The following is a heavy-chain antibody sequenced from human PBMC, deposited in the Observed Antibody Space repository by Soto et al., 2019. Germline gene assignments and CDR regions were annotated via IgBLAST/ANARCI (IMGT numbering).Heavy chain of an antibody. V-gene: IGHV3-30-3*01. D-gene: IGHD4-17*01. J-gene: IGHJ1*01. Sequence: VQLVESGGGVVQPGRSLRLSCAASGFTFSNYAMHWVRQAPGKGLEWVAIISYDGSNKYYADSVKGRFTISRDNSKNTLYLQMNSLRPEDTAVYYCARDHYSDYPGYVQHWGQGTLVTVSS. CDR2: ISYDGSNK. CDR3: ARDHYSDYPGYVQH. CDR1: GFTFSNYA.